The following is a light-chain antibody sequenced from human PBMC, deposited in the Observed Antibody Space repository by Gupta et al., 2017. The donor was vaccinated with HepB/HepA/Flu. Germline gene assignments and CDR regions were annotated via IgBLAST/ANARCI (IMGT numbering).Light chain of an antibody. V-gene: IGLV1-51*01. J-gene: IGLJ2*01. CDR3: DTCDNSRTVVV. CDR1: SSNIGNNY. CDR2: EYN. Sequence: QSVLTQPPSVSAAPGQKVTISCSGSSSNIGNNYVSWYQQLPATAPNLLIYEYNKRPPALPDRFSGSNSGTSATLTIAGLQAGAAADYYCDTCDNSRTVVVFSGGTKLTVL.